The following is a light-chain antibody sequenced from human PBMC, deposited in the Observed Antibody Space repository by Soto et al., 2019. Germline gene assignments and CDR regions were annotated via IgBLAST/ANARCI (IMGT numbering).Light chain of an antibody. CDR3: CSYTSSSTL. CDR1: SSDVGSYNL. Sequence: QSITISCTGTSSDVGSYNLVSWYQQHPGKAPKLMIYEVSKRPSGVSNRFSGSKSGNTASLTISGLQAEDEADYYCCSYTSSSTLFGTGTKVTVL. V-gene: IGLV2-14*02. J-gene: IGLJ1*01. CDR2: EVS.